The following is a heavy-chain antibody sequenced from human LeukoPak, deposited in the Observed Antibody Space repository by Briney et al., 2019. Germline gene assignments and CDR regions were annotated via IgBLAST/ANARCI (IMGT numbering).Heavy chain of an antibody. Sequence: SGTLSLTCAVSGDSISDKYWWRWVRQFPDKGLEWIGEVYRSGGTSYNPSLKSRVTVSIDYSKNQFSLNLRSVTAADTAVYYCGRHANGDSSAAFDLWGQGTMVFVSS. D-gene: IGHD2-8*01. CDR1: GDSISDKYW. CDR3: GRHANGDSSAAFDL. V-gene: IGHV4-4*02. CDR2: VYRSGGT. J-gene: IGHJ3*01.